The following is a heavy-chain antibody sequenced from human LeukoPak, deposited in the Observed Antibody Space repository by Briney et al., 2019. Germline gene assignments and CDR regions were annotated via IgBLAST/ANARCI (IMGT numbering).Heavy chain of an antibody. CDR1: GFTFSAKW. V-gene: IGHV3-74*01. Sequence: GGSLRLSCAASGFTFSAKWMHWVRQAPGKGPVWVSRINTDGSSINYADSVKGRFTISRDNAKNTVYLQMNSLRAEDTAVYYCVKSGVDYWGQGTLVTVSS. CDR2: INTDGSSI. D-gene: IGHD3-3*01. CDR3: VKSGVDY. J-gene: IGHJ4*02.